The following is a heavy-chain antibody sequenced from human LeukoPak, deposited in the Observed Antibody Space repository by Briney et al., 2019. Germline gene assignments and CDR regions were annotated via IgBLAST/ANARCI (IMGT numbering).Heavy chain of an antibody. J-gene: IGHJ4*02. CDR1: GFTFSSYS. Sequence: GGSLRLSCAASGFTFSSYSMNWVRQAPGKGLEWVSSISSSSSTIYYADSVKGRFTTSRDNAKNSLYLQMNSLRAEDTAVYYCARDLRSSGYYAFDYWGQGTLVTVSS. D-gene: IGHD3-22*01. CDR3: ARDLRSSGYYAFDY. V-gene: IGHV3-48*04. CDR2: ISSSSSTI.